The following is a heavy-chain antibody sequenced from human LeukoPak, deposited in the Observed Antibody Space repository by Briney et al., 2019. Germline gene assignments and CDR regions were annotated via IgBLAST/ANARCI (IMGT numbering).Heavy chain of an antibody. CDR1: GFTVSSNY. V-gene: IGHV3-53*01. CDR3: ASIKVAVAGSGA. CDR2: IYSGGST. D-gene: IGHD6-19*01. J-gene: IGHJ4*02. Sequence: GGSLRLSCAASGFTVSSNYMSWVRQAPGKGLEWVSVIYSGGSTYYADSVKGRFTISRDNSKNTLYLQMNSLRAEDTAVYYCASIKVAVAGSGAWGQGTLVTVSS.